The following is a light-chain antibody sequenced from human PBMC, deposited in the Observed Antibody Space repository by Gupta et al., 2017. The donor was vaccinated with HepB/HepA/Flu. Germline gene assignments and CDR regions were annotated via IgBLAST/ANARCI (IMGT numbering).Light chain of an antibody. CDR1: QSVSSN. V-gene: IGKV3-11*01. CDR2: DAS. J-gene: IGKJ4*01. Sequence: EIVLTQSPATLSLSPGERAAFSFRASQSVSSNLVWYQQKPGQTPRLLIYDASNSATGIPDRVSGTGSVTDFTLTSISREPEEFAVDDGRQRSVWHTFGGGTRLEIK. CDR3: RQRSVWHT.